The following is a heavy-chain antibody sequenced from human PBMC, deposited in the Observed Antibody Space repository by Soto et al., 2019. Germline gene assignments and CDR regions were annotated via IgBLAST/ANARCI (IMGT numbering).Heavy chain of an antibody. CDR1: GYTFNSYA. Sequence: QVQLVQSGAEVKKPGASVKVSCKASGYTFNSYAISWVRQAPGQGLEWMGWISAYNGNTNYAQMLQGRVTMTPDKSTSTAYTELRSLRSDDTAVYYCARDLASCTCDYWGQGTLVTVSS. D-gene: IGHD2-8*01. J-gene: IGHJ4*02. V-gene: IGHV1-18*01. CDR2: ISAYNGNT. CDR3: ARDLASCTCDY.